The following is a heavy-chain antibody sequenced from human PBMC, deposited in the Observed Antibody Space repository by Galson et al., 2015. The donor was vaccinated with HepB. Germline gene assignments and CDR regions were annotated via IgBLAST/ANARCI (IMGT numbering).Heavy chain of an antibody. CDR1: GGSISSSSYY. J-gene: IGHJ3*02. V-gene: IGHV4-39*01. CDR2: IYYSGST. CDR3: ARPRVKNYDSSGRLHVDAFDI. D-gene: IGHD3-22*01. Sequence: ETLSLTCTVSGGSISSSSYYWGWIRQPPGEGLEWIGSIYYSGSTYYNPSLKSRVTISVDTSKNQFSLKLSSVTAADTAVYYCARPRVKNYDSSGRLHVDAFDIWGQGTMVTVSS.